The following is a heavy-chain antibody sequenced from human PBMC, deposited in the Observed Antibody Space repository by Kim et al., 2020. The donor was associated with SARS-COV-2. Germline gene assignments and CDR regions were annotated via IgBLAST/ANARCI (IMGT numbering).Heavy chain of an antibody. J-gene: IGHJ3*02. CDR1: GFTFTNYW. CDR3: AREVVMAGIRAFDM. Sequence: GGSLRLSGAVSGFTFTNYWMHWVRQVPGKGPVWVSRTNWDASITSYADSVKGRFTISRDNAKKILYLQMNSLRAEDTAVYHCAREVVMAGIRAFDMWGQGTMVIVSS. V-gene: IGHV3-74*01. D-gene: IGHD2-21*02. CDR2: TNWDASIT.